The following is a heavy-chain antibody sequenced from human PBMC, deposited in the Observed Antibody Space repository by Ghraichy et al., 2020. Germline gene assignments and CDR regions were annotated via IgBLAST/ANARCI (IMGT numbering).Heavy chain of an antibody. CDR1: GGSFSGYY. D-gene: IGHD6-13*01. CDR3: ARHRSSSWYLNKYNWFDP. CDR2: INHSGST. V-gene: IGHV4-34*01. J-gene: IGHJ5*02. Sequence: SETLSLTCAVYGGSFSGYYWSWIRQPPGKGLEWIGEINHSGSTNYNPSLKSRVTISVDTSKNQFSLKLSSVTAADTAVYYCARHRSSSWYLNKYNWFDPWGQGTLVTVSS.